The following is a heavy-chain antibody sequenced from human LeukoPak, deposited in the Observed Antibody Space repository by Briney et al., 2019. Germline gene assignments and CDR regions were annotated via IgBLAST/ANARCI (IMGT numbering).Heavy chain of an antibody. D-gene: IGHD3-10*01. CDR1: GFTFNRYA. CDR3: ARGYYGSGSYYWFDP. CDR2: VSYDGFNK. Sequence: PGGSLRLSCVASGFTFNRYAVHWVRQAPGKGLEWVAVVSYDGFNKYYADSVKGRFTISRDNAKNSLYLQMNSLRAEDTAVYYCARGYYGSGSYYWFDPWGQGTLVTVSS. V-gene: IGHV3-30-3*01. J-gene: IGHJ5*02.